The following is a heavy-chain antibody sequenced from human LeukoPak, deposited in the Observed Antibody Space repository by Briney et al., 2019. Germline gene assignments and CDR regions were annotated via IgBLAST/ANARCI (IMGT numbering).Heavy chain of an antibody. CDR2: INPNSGGT. Sequence: GASVKVSCKVSGYTFTAYYIHWVRQAPGQGREWMGWINPNSGGTKYAQKFQVRVTLTRDTSINTAYMELSGLRSDDTALYYCARVGHYDNSNYADDVFDFWGQGTMVTVSS. CDR1: GYTFTAYY. V-gene: IGHV1-2*02. J-gene: IGHJ3*01. CDR3: ARVGHYDNSNYADDVFDF. D-gene: IGHD3-22*01.